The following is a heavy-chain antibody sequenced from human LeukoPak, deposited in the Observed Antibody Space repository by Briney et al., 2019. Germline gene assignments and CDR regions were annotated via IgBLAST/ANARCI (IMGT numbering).Heavy chain of an antibody. V-gene: IGHV1-2*02. J-gene: IGHJ4*02. D-gene: IGHD3-10*01. CDR3: ARGRSDYYLDS. CDR2: IYPDSGGT. Sequence: ASVKVSCEASGYTFTDYYMHWVRRAPGHGLEWMGWIYPDSGGTNYAQKFQGRVTMTRDTSISTAYMGLSRLTSDDTAVYYCARGRSDYYLDSWGQGTLVTVSS. CDR1: GYTFTDYY.